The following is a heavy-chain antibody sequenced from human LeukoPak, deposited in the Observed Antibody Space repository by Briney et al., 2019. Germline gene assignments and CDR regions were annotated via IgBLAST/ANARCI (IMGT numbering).Heavy chain of an antibody. Sequence: GGSLRLSCAASGFTFSSFAMSWVRQAPGKGLEWVSNVSGSGGSTHYADSVKGRFTISGDNSKNTLYLQMNNLRAEDTAVYYCAKGGKGVSAVYFDYWGQGTLVTVSS. V-gene: IGHV3-23*01. D-gene: IGHD2-2*01. CDR2: VSGSGGST. CDR1: GFTFSSFA. J-gene: IGHJ4*02. CDR3: AKGGKGVSAVYFDY.